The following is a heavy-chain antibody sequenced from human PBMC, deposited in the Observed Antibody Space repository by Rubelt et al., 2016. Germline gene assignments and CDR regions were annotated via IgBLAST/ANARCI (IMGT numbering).Heavy chain of an antibody. CDR2: IIPNSGGT. CDR3: ARGNSGYDYGLDY. V-gene: IGHV1-2*02. D-gene: IGHD5-12*01. Sequence: QVQLVQSGAEVKKPGSSVKVSCKASGGTFSSYAISWVRQAPGQGLEWMGRIIPNSGGTNYAQKFQGRVTMTRDTSVSTAYMGLSRLTSDDTAVYYCARGNSGYDYGLDYWGQGTLVTVSS. J-gene: IGHJ4*02. CDR1: GGTFSSYA.